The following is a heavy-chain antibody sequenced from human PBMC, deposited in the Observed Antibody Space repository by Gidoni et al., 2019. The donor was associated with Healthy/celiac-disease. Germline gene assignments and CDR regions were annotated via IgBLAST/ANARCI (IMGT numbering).Heavy chain of an antibody. J-gene: IGHJ5*02. CDR1: GGSISSSSYY. Sequence: QLQLQESGPGLVKPSETLSLTCTVSGGSISSSSYYWGWIRQPPGKGLEWIGSIYYSGSTYYNPSLKSRVTISVDTSKNQFSLKLSSVTAADTAVYYCARLLRPVRGNWFDPWGQGTLVTVSS. D-gene: IGHD3-10*01. CDR2: IYYSGST. V-gene: IGHV4-39*01. CDR3: ARLLRPVRGNWFDP.